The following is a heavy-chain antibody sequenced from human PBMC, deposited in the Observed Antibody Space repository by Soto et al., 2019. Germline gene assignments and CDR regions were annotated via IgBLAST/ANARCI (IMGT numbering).Heavy chain of an antibody. V-gene: IGHV1-8*01. CDR2: MNSKSGKT. J-gene: IGHJ4*02. CDR3: AKVDF. Sequence: ASVKVSCKASGYNFTNYEINWVRQVAGQRLEWLGWMNSKSGKTGYAQRFQGRVTMTRDTSIDTAYLELRNLTIEDTAVYYCAKVDFWGRGTLVTVSS. CDR1: GYNFTNYE.